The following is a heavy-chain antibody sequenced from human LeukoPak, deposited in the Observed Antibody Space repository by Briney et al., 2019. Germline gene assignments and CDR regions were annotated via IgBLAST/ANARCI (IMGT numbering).Heavy chain of an antibody. V-gene: IGHV4-39*07. CDR3: ARDYSRYLGGGFDY. CDR2: IYYSGST. D-gene: IGHD3-16*01. J-gene: IGHJ4*02. CDR1: GGSISSSSYY. Sequence: PSETLSLTRTVSGGSISSSSYYWGWIRQPPGKGLEWIGSIYYSGSTYYNPSLKSRVTISVDMSKNQFSLKLSSVTAADTAVYYCARDYSRYLGGGFDYWGQGTLVTVSS.